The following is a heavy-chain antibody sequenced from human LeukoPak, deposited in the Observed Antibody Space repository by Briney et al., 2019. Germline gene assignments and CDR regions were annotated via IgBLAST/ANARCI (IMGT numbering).Heavy chain of an antibody. CDR2: IYYSGST. J-gene: IGHJ6*03. D-gene: IGHD2-8*01. V-gene: IGHV4-39*01. CDR1: GGSISSSSYY. CDR3: ASLGSMGYMDV. Sequence: SETLSLTCTVSGGSISSSSYYWGWIRQPPGKGLEWIGSIYYSGSTYYNPSLKSRVTISVDTSKNQFSLKLSSVTAVDTAVYYCASLGSMGYMDVWGKGTTVTVSS.